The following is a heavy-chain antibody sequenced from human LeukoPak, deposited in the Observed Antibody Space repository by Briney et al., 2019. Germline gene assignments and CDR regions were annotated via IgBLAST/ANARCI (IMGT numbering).Heavy chain of an antibody. CDR2: ISAYNGNT. J-gene: IGHJ4*02. V-gene: IGHV1-18*04. D-gene: IGHD5-18*01. Sequence: ASVKVSCKASGYTFTSYGISWVRQAPGQGLEWMGWISAYNGNTNYAQKLQGRVPSTSTAYMELRSLRSDDTAVYYCARDRVDTAMVPDYWGQGTLVTVSS. CDR3: ARDRVDTAMVPDY. CDR1: GYTFTSYG.